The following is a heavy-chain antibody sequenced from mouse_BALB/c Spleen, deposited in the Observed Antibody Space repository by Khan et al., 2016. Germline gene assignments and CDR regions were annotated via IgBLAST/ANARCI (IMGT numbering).Heavy chain of an antibody. Sequence: EVELVESGGGLVQPGGSLRLSCATSGFTFAAYYISWVRQPPGKALEWLGFIRDKAYAYTTEYSAAVSGRLTISIDNSQNIVYLQLNTLRTEDSATYYWATRHYDDFAMDYWGQGTSVTVSS. J-gene: IGHJ4*01. CDR1: GFTFAAYY. D-gene: IGHD1-2*01. V-gene: IGHV7-3*02. CDR2: IRDKAYAYTT. CDR3: ATRHYDDFAMDY.